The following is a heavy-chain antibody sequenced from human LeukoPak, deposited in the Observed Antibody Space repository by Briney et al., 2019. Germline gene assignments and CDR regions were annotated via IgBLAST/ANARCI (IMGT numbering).Heavy chain of an antibody. J-gene: IGHJ4*02. CDR3: ARVGPEEVNLYYFDY. D-gene: IGHD1-26*01. V-gene: IGHV3-21*01. CDR1: GFTFSSYS. CDR2: ISSSSSYI. Sequence: KPGGSLRLSCAASGFTFSSYSMNWVRQAPGKGLEWVSSISSSSSYIYYADSVKGRFTISRDNAKNSLYLQMNSLRAEDTAVYYCARVGPEEVNLYYFDYWGQGTLVTVSS.